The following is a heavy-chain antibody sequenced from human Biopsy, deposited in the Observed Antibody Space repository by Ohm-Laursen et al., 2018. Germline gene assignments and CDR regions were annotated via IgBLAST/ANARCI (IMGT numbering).Heavy chain of an antibody. CDR1: GFRFDDYA. CDR2: ISWSSGTI. V-gene: IGHV3-9*01. J-gene: IGHJ4*02. D-gene: IGHD6-19*01. Sequence: SLRLSCTTSGFRFDDYAMQWVRQAPGKGLEWVSGISWSSGTIGYADSVKGRFTVSRDNAKNSLFLQMNSLRVEDTALYYCVKSAYSSGFWEASDYWGQGTLVTVSS. CDR3: VKSAYSSGFWEASDY.